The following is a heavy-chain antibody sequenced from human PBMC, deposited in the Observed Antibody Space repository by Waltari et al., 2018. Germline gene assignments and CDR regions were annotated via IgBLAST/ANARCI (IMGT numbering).Heavy chain of an antibody. Sequence: QVQLQESGPGLVKPSETLSLTCTVSGGSISSYYWSWIRQPAGTGLAWVGRSYTSGSTNYNPSLKSRVTMSVDTSKNQFSLKLSSVTAADTAVYYCARGGRGCSSTSCSAHGHFDYWGQGTLVTVSS. J-gene: IGHJ4*02. D-gene: IGHD2-2*01. CDR1: GGSISSYY. CDR2: SYTSGST. CDR3: ARGGRGCSSTSCSAHGHFDY. V-gene: IGHV4-4*07.